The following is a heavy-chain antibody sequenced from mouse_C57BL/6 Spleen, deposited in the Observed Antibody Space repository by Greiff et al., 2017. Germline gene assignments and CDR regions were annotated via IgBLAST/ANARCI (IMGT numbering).Heavy chain of an antibody. CDR2: IHPNSGST. J-gene: IGHJ2*02. CDR3: ARIYDGYYWGFDY. D-gene: IGHD2-3*01. CDR1: GYTFTSYW. V-gene: IGHV1-64*01. Sequence: QVQLQQPGAELVKPGASVKLSCKASGYTFTSYWMHWVKQRPGQGLEWIGMIHPNSGSTNYNEKFKSKATLTVDKSSSTAYMQISSLTSEDSAVYYCARIYDGYYWGFDYWAQGTSLTVSS.